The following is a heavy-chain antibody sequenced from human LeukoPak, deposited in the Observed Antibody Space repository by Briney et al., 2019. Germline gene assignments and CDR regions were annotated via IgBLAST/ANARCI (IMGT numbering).Heavy chain of an antibody. CDR3: ARELPMVRGVHWFDP. V-gene: IGHV3-23*01. J-gene: IGHJ5*02. CDR1: GFTFSSYA. D-gene: IGHD3-10*01. CDR2: ISGSGGST. Sequence: GGSLRLSCAASGFTFSSYAMSWVRQAPGKGLEWVSAISGSGGSTYYADSVKGRFTISRDNSKNTLYLQMNSLRAEDTAVYYCARELPMVRGVHWFDPWAREPWSPSPQ.